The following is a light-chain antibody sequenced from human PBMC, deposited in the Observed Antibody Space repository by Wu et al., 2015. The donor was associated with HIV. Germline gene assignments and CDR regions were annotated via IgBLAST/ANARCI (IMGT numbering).Light chain of an antibody. CDR1: STFLP. Sequence: SLSASIETESTSLXGQSSTFLPILPGSTAPGKAPRVLIYDASTLQSGVSSRFSGSGSGADFTLTISGLQREDFAVYFCQQLNSFPLTFGQGSRLEI. CDR3: QQLNSFPLT. V-gene: IGKV1-13*02. CDR2: DAS. J-gene: IGKJ5*01.